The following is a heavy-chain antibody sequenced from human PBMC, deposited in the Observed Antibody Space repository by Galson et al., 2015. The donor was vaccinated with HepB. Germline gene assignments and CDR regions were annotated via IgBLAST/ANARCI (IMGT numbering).Heavy chain of an antibody. Sequence: SVKVSCKASGYTFTSYAMHWVRQAPGQRLEWMGWINAGNGNTKYSQKFQGRVTITRDTSASTAYMELSSLRSEDTAVYYCARAASGGWTTVTTGWFDPWGQGTLVTVSS. V-gene: IGHV1-3*01. CDR2: INAGNGNT. CDR1: GYTFTSYA. CDR3: ARAASGGWTTVTTGWFDP. D-gene: IGHD4-11*01. J-gene: IGHJ5*02.